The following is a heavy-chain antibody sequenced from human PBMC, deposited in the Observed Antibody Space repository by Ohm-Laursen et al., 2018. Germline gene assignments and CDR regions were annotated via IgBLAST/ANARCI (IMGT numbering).Heavy chain of an antibody. CDR1: GFTVSSNY. V-gene: IGHV3-53*05. CDR3: ARGGIVVVVAATPSFAFDI. D-gene: IGHD2-15*01. J-gene: IGHJ3*02. CDR2: IYSGGST. Sequence: SLRLSCAAPGFTVSSNYMSWVRQAPGKGLEWVSVIYSGGSTYYADSVKGRFTISRDNSKNTLYLQMGSLRAEDMAVYYCARGGIVVVVAATPSFAFDIWGQGTMVTVSS.